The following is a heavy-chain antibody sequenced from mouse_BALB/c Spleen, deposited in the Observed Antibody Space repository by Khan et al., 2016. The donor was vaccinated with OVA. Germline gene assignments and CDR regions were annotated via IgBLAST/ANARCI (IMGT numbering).Heavy chain of an antibody. CDR1: GYTFTSYV. D-gene: IGHD2-2*01. J-gene: IGHJ3*01. CDR2: IYPFNDAT. Sequence: VRLQQSGPVVIKPGASVKLSCKASGYTFTSYVMHWVKQKPGQGLEWIGYIYPFNDATHYNEKFNGKATLTVDKSSSTAYIHLSNLTSEDSAVYYCTRHGYVAWFTYWGQGTLVTVSA. CDR3: TRHGYVAWFTY. V-gene: IGHV1S136*01.